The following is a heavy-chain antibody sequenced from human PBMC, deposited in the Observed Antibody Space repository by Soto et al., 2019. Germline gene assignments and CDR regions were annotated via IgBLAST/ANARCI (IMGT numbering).Heavy chain of an antibody. CDR2: ISAYNGNT. CDR3: VRDQGFLEWLYYYYYGMDV. CDR1: GYTFTTYG. J-gene: IGHJ6*02. V-gene: IGHV1-18*01. Sequence: ASVKVSCKASGYTFTTYGISWVRQAPGQGLEWMGWISAYNGNTNYAQKLQGIVNMTTDTSTSTAYMELRSLRSDDTAVYYCVRDQGFLEWLYYYYYGMDVWGQGTTVTVSS. D-gene: IGHD3-3*01.